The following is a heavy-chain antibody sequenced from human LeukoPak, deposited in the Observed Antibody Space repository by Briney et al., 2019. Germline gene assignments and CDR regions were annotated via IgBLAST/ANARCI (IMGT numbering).Heavy chain of an antibody. Sequence: GGSLRLSCAASGFSFRNYCMHWVRQAPGKGLDWVAFIVNVGSDKYYADSVKGRFTISRDNSKNTLYLQMNSLRAEDTAVYYCATDNNVNPNWFDPRGQGTLVTVSS. J-gene: IGHJ5*02. CDR3: ATDNNVNPNWFDP. D-gene: IGHD1-14*01. V-gene: IGHV3-30*02. CDR1: GFSFRNYC. CDR2: IVNVGSDK.